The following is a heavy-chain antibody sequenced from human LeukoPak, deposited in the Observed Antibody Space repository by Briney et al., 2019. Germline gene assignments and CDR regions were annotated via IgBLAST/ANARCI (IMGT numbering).Heavy chain of an antibody. J-gene: IGHJ4*02. CDR1: GXTFSTYW. D-gene: IGHD3-16*01. CDR3: SRDRIEYSFGTGFDY. Sequence: GGSLRLSCAASGXTFSTYWMHWVRQAPGKGLVWVSRINTDGTSTNYADSVKGRFTISRGNAKNTLYLQMNSLRAEDTAVYYCSRDRIEYSFGTGFDYWGQGTLVTVSS. CDR2: INTDGTST. V-gene: IGHV3-74*01.